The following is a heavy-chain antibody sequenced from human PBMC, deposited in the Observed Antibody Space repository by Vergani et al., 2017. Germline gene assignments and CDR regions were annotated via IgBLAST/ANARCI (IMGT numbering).Heavy chain of an antibody. CDR3: AGGKDIVVVPAATEH. V-gene: IGHV3-33*08. CDR1: GFTFSSYG. Sequence: QVQLVESGGGVVQPGRSLRLSCAASGFTFSSYGMHWVRQAPGKGLEWVAVIWYDGSNKYYADSVKGRFTISRDNSKNTLYLQMNSLRAEDTAVYYCAGGKDIVVVPAATEHWGQGTMVTVSS. J-gene: IGHJ3*01. CDR2: IWYDGSNK. D-gene: IGHD2-2*01.